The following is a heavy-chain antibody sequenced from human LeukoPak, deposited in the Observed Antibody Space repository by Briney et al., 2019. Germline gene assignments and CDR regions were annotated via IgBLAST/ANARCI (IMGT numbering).Heavy chain of an antibody. D-gene: IGHD6-6*01. V-gene: IGHV4-4*02. CDR1: GGSISSSNW. CDR2: IYHSGST. CDR3: ARNLAARPYYYYYYMDV. J-gene: IGHJ6*03. Sequence: SGTLSLTCAVSGGSISSSNWWSWVRQPPGKGLEWIGEIYHSGSTNYNPSLKSRVTISVDKSKSQFSLKLSSVTAADTAVYYCARNLAARPYYYYYYMDVWGKGTTVTVSS.